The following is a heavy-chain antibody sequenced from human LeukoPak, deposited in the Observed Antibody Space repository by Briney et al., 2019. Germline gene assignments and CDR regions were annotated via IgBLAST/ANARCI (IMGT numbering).Heavy chain of an antibody. CDR1: GFTFTRYW. J-gene: IGHJ4*02. D-gene: IGHD2-21*02. Sequence: GGSLRLSCAASGFTFTRYWMHWVRQPPGKGLEWVSRINEDGSDTTYADSVKGRFTISRDNAKNTVFLKMNSLRVEDTAVYYCARVEVGGDYSTLDYWGQGILVTVSS. V-gene: IGHV3-74*01. CDR3: ARVEVGGDYSTLDY. CDR2: INEDGSDT.